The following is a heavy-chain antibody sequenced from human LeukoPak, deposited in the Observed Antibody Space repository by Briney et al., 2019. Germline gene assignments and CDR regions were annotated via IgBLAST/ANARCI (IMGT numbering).Heavy chain of an antibody. Sequence: GGSLRLSCAASGFTFHDAWMAWLRQAPGKGLEWVGRIKSSTDGGTTFYATPVKDRFTISRDDSKNTLYLQMNSLKTEDTAFYYCATDKPSYASGRNLWGQGTLVTVSS. V-gene: IGHV3-15*01. CDR2: IKSSTDGGTT. CDR3: ATDKPSYASGRNL. CDR1: GFTFHDAW. J-gene: IGHJ5*02. D-gene: IGHD3-10*01.